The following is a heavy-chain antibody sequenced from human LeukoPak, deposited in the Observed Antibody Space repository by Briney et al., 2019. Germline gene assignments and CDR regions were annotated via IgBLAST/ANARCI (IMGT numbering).Heavy chain of an antibody. CDR3: ARSPYFYDSSGLHFDY. Sequence: GRSLRLSCAASGFTFSSYSMNWVRQAPGKGLEWVSYISSTSSPIYYWDSVKGRFTISRDNAKNSLYLQMNSLRAEDTAVYYCARSPYFYDSSGLHFDYWGQGILVTVSS. J-gene: IGHJ4*02. V-gene: IGHV3-48*01. CDR2: ISSTSSPI. CDR1: GFTFSSYS. D-gene: IGHD3-22*01.